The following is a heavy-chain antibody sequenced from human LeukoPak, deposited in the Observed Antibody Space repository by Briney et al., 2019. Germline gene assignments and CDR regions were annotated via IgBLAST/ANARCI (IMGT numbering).Heavy chain of an antibody. CDR3: TSVATDGY. CDR1: GFTFSSYS. Sequence: GGSLRLSCAASGFTFSSYSMNWVRQAPGKGLEWVSYVSSSSSTIYYADSVKGRFTISRDNAENSLYLQMNSLRDEDTAVYYCTSVATDGYWGQGTLVTVSS. D-gene: IGHD4-17*01. V-gene: IGHV3-48*02. CDR2: VSSSSSTI. J-gene: IGHJ4*02.